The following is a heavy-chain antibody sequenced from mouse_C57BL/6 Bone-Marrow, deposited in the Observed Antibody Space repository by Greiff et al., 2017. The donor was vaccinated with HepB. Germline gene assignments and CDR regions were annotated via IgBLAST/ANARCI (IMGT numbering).Heavy chain of an antibody. D-gene: IGHD3-2*02. CDR1: GFSLTSYA. V-gene: IGHV2-9-1*01. CDR3: ARNFRSSGYLYYFDY. Sequence: VKLVESGPGLVAPSQSLSITCTVSGFSLTSYAISWVRQPPGKGLEWLGVIWTGGGTNYNSALKSRLSISKDNSKSQVFLKMNSLQTDDTARYYCARNFRSSGYLYYFDYWGQGTTLTVSS. CDR2: IWTGGGT. J-gene: IGHJ2*01.